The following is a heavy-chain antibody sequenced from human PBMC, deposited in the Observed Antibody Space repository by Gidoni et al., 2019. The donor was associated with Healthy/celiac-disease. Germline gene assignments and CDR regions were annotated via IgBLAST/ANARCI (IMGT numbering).Heavy chain of an antibody. V-gene: IGHV4-34*01. CDR1: GWSFSGYY. Sequence: QVQLQQWGAGLLKPSETLSLTCAVYGWSFSGYYWSWIRQPPGKGLEWIGEINHSGSTNYNPSLKSRVTISVDTSKNQFSLKLSSVTAADTAVYYCASKDGYNRAFDYWGQRTLVTVSS. CDR3: ASKDGYNRAFDY. CDR2: INHSGST. D-gene: IGHD5-12*01. J-gene: IGHJ4*02.